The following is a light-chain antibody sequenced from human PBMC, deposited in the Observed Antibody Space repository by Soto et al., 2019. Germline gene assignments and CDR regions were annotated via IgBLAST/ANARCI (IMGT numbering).Light chain of an antibody. CDR1: QSVSSSY. CDR2: GVS. Sequence: EIVLTQSPGTLPLSPGTRAPLSCRASQSVSSSYLAWYQHNPGQTPRLLIHGVSSRATGIPDRFSGSGSGTDFTLTISRLEPEDFAVYYCQQRSNWPITFGQGTRLEIK. J-gene: IGKJ5*01. V-gene: IGKV3D-20*02. CDR3: QQRSNWPIT.